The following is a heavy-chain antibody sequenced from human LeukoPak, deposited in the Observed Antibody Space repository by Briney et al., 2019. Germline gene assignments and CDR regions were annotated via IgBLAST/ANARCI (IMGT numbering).Heavy chain of an antibody. V-gene: IGHV3-66*01. D-gene: IGHD6-19*01. J-gene: IGHJ4*02. CDR1: GFTVSSNY. Sequence: GGSLRLSCAASGFTVSSNYMSWVRQAPGKGLEWVSVIYSGGSTYYADSVKGRFTISRDNSKNTLYLQMNSLRAEDTAVYYCARDSLLLGSWYFDYWGQGTLVTVSS. CDR2: IYSGGST. CDR3: ARDSLLLGSWYFDY.